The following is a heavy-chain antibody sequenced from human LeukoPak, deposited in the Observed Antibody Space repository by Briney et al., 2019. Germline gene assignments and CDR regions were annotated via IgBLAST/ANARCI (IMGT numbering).Heavy chain of an antibody. J-gene: IGHJ3*02. CDR2: ISYDGSNK. V-gene: IGHV3-30-3*01. D-gene: IGHD3-22*01. Sequence: PGGSLRLSCAASGFTFSSYAMHWVRQAPGKGLEWVAVISYDGSNKYYADSVKGRFTISRDNSKNTLYLQMNSLRAEDTAVYYCARGIVVVPEDAFDIWGQGTMVTVSS. CDR3: ARGIVVVPEDAFDI. CDR1: GFTFSSYA.